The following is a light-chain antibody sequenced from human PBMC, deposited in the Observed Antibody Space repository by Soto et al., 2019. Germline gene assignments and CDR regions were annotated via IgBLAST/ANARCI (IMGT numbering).Light chain of an antibody. Sequence: QSALTQPASVSGSPGQSITISCTGTSSDVGGYNYVSWYQQHPGKAPKLMIYDVTNRPSGVSNRFSGSKSGNTASLAISGVQAEDEAYFYCISYTSSSTHVVFGGGTKLTVL. CDR1: SSDVGGYNY. CDR3: ISYTSSSTHVV. CDR2: DVT. J-gene: IGLJ2*01. V-gene: IGLV2-14*01.